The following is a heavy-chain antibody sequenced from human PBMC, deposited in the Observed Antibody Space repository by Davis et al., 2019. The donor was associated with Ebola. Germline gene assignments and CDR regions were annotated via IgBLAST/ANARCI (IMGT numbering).Heavy chain of an antibody. CDR1: GFTVSSNY. D-gene: IGHD1-26*01. J-gene: IGHJ4*02. CDR2: IYSGGST. CDR3: ARAKWELLPLGYFDY. V-gene: IGHV3-53*03. Sequence: GESLKISCAASGFTVSSNYMSWVRQAPGKGLEWVSVIYSGGSTYYADSVKGRFTISRDNAKNSLYLQINSLRAEDTAVYYCARAKWELLPLGYFDYWGQGTLVTVSS.